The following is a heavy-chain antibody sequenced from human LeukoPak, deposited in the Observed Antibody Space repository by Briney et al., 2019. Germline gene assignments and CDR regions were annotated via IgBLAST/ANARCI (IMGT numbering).Heavy chain of an antibody. CDR3: ARATSSSSHYYYYYYMDV. J-gene: IGHJ6*03. D-gene: IGHD6-6*01. Sequence: GGSLRLSCAASGFTFSSYSMNWVRQAPGKGLEWVSSISSSSSYIYYADSVKGRFTISRDNAKNSLYLQMNGLRAEDTAVYYCARATSSSSHYYYYYYMDVWGKGTTVTVSS. CDR2: ISSSSSYI. V-gene: IGHV3-21*01. CDR1: GFTFSSYS.